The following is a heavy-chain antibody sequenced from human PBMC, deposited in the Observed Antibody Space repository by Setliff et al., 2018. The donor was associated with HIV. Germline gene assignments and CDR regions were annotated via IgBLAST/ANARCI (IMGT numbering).Heavy chain of an antibody. CDR3: ARHRDPPGTSWIYYYYYMDL. V-gene: IGHV4-38-2*02. D-gene: IGHD6-13*01. CDR1: GYSISSGYY. Sequence: PSETLSLTCTVSGYSISSGYYWGWIRQPPGKGLEWIGNIYHSGSTYYNPSLKSRVTISVDTSKNQFSLKLTSVTAADTAVYYCARHRDPPGTSWIYYYYYMDLWGEGTTVTVSS. CDR2: IYHSGST. J-gene: IGHJ6*03.